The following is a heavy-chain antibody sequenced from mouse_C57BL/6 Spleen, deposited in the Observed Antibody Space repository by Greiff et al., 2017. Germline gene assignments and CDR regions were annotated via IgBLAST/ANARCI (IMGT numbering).Heavy chain of an antibody. J-gene: IGHJ3*01. CDR3: ARGGYGSSPAWFAY. CDR1: GYTFTSYW. V-gene: IGHV1-55*01. CDR2: IYPGSGST. D-gene: IGHD1-1*01. Sequence: QVQLQQSGAELVKPGASVKMSCKASGYTFTSYWITWVKQRPGQGLEWIGDIYPGSGSTNYNEKFKSKATLTVDTSSSTAYMQLSSLTSEDSAVYYCARGGYGSSPAWFAYWGQGTLVTVSA.